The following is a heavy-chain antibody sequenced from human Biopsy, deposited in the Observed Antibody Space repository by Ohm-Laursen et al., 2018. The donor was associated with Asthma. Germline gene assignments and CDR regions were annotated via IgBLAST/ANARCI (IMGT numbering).Heavy chain of an antibody. Sequence: SVKVSCKASGYTFNSVAVMWVRQAPGQGLEWMGWINTNPGTPTYVQGFSGRFVFSSDPSVTTAYLQIDSLRSEDTGVYYCTRAGSTFVADYWGQGTLVTVSS. V-gene: IGHV7-4-1*01. CDR2: INTNPGTP. CDR3: TRAGSTFVADY. CDR1: GYTFNSVA. D-gene: IGHD5-12*01. J-gene: IGHJ4*01.